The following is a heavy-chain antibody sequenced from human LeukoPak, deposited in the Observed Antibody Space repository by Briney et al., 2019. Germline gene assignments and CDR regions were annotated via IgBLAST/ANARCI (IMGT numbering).Heavy chain of an antibody. CDR1: GGTFSSYA. J-gene: IGHJ4*02. CDR2: IIPIFGTA. Sequence: ASVKVSCKASGGTFSSYAISWVRQAPGQGLEWMGGIIPIFGTANYAQKFQGRVTITADESTSTAYMELSSLRSEDTAVYYCARRGAAAGTVGPDYFDYWGQGTLVTVSS. V-gene: IGHV1-69*13. D-gene: IGHD6-13*01. CDR3: ARRGAAAGTVGPDYFDY.